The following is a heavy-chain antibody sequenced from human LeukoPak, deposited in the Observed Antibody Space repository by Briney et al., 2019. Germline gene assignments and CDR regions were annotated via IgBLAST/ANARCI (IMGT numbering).Heavy chain of an antibody. CDR2: ISGSGGST. J-gene: IGHJ6*02. V-gene: IGHV3-23*01. CDR3: AKGGHYDILTGYPWGMDV. Sequence: GGSLRRSCAASGFTFSSYAMSWVRQAPGKGLEWVSAISGSGGSTYYADSVKGRFTISRDNSKNTLYLQMNSLRAEDTAVYYCAKGGHYDILTGYPWGMDVWGQGTTVTVSS. D-gene: IGHD3-9*01. CDR1: GFTFSSYA.